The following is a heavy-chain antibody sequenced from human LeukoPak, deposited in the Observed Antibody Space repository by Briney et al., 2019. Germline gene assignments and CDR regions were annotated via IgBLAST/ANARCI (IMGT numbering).Heavy chain of an antibody. Sequence: SETLSLTCTVSGGSISSYYWSWIRQPPGKGLEWIGYIYYSGSTNYNPSLKSRVTISVDMSKNQFSLKLSSVTAADTAVYYCARVVVRNWFDPWGQGTLVTVSS. V-gene: IGHV4-59*01. CDR1: GGSISSYY. J-gene: IGHJ5*02. CDR2: IYYSGST. CDR3: ARVVVRNWFDP. D-gene: IGHD6-6*01.